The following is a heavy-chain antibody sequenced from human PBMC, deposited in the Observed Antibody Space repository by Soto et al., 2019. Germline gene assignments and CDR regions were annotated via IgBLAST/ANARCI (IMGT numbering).Heavy chain of an antibody. J-gene: IGHJ4*02. V-gene: IGHV3-21*06. CDR3: ARSSDSWYLYYFDY. D-gene: IGHD6-13*01. CDR1: GFSFRNYN. Sequence: GSLRLSCAASGFSFRNYNMNWVRQAPGKGLEWLSSIDSSSSYIDYADSVKGRLTISRDNAKNSLYLQMNSLRAEDTALYYCARSSDSWYLYYFDYWGQGALVTVSS. CDR2: IDSSSSYI.